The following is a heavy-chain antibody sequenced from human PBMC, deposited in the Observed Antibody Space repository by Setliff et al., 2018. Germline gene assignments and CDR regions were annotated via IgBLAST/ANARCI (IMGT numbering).Heavy chain of an antibody. V-gene: IGHV1-2*02. CDR3: TRDPTGSNFYNFQFYMDD. Sequence: ASVKVSCKAFGYPFAGYYYNHWVRQAPGQGPEWMGWINPNTGAAKYAQQFQGRVTMTRDMSLRTVYLDLSGLTSDDTAVYYCTRDPTGSNFYNFQFYMDDWGKGTTVTVSS. J-gene: IGHJ6*03. CDR1: GYPFAGYY. D-gene: IGHD1-1*01. CDR2: INPNTGAA.